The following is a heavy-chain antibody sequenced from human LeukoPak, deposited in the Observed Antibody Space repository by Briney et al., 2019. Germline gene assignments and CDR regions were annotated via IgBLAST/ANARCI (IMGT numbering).Heavy chain of an antibody. J-gene: IGHJ4*02. CDR3: AREDGYCSGGNCYSYFDS. V-gene: IGHV3-7*01. Sequence: GGSLRLSCAASGFTFSSYGMHWVRQAPGKGLEWVAYIKKTGSETYYVDSVKGRFTITRDNTRNSLFLQMYSLRAEDTAVYFCAREDGYCSGGNCYSYFDSWGQGALVTVSS. D-gene: IGHD2-15*01. CDR2: IKKTGSET. CDR1: GFTFSSYG.